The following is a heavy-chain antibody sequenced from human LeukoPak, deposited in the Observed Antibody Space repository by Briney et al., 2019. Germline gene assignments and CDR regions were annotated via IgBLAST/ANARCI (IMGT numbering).Heavy chain of an antibody. CDR1: GGSFSGYY. CDR3: ARLVT. J-gene: IGHJ5*02. D-gene: IGHD3-22*01. Sequence: SETLSLTCAVYGGSFSGYYWSWIRQPPGKGLEWIEEINHSGGTNYNPSLKSRVIISVDTSKNQFSLKLSSVTAADTAVYYCARLVTWGQGTLVTVSS. CDR2: INHSGGT. V-gene: IGHV4-34*01.